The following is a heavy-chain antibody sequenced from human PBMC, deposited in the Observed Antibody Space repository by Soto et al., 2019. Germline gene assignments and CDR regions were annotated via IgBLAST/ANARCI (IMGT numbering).Heavy chain of an antibody. CDR2: INYSGSI. CDR1: GGSFSGYY. CDR3: VREDDGGDRDYYGLDV. J-gene: IGHJ6*02. V-gene: IGHV4-34*01. Sequence: SETLSLTCAVYGGSFSGYYWSWIRPPPGKGLEWIGEINYSGSINYNPSLKSRVTMSVDTSKNLFSLKLSSVTAADTAVYFCVREDDGGDRDYYGLDVWGQGTTVTVSS. D-gene: IGHD4-17*01.